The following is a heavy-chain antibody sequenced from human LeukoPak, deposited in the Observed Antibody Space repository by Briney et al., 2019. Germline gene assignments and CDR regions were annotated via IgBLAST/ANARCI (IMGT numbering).Heavy chain of an antibody. D-gene: IGHD4-23*01. Sequence: PGESLKISCKGSGYRFTTYWIGWVRQMPGKGLEWMGIIYPADSDTRYSPSFQGQVTISADQSISTAYLHWSSLKASDTAMYYCVTPSRVNGGSPKYWGQGTLVTVSS. V-gene: IGHV5-51*01. CDR1: GYRFTTYW. CDR2: IYPADSDT. CDR3: VTPSRVNGGSPKY. J-gene: IGHJ4*02.